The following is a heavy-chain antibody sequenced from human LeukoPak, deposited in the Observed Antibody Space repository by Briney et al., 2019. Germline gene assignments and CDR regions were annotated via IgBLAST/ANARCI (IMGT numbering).Heavy chain of an antibody. CDR2: ISSSSSCI. V-gene: IGHV3-21*01. D-gene: IGHD3-22*01. CDR1: GFTFSSYS. Sequence: GGSLRLSCAASGFTFSSYSMNWVRQAPGKGLEWVSSISSSSSCIYYADSVKGRFTISRDNAKNSLYLQMNSLRAEDTAVYYCARDHYYDSSGYYYYGPFDYWGQGTLVTVSS. J-gene: IGHJ4*02. CDR3: ARDHYYDSSGYYYYGPFDY.